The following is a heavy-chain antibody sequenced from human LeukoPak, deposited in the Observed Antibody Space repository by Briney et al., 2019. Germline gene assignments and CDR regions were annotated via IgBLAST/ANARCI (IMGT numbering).Heavy chain of an antibody. V-gene: IGHV1-18*01. CDR3: AREVPTYCYDSTPPRFFDY. CDR2: ISAYNGNT. Sequence: GASVKVSCKASGYTFTSYGISWVRQAPGQGLEWMGWISAYNGNTNYAQKLQGRVTMTTDTTTRRAYRELRSISCDDTAVYYCAREVPTYCYDSTPPRFFDYWGQGTLVTVYS. D-gene: IGHD3-22*01. CDR1: GYTFTSYG. J-gene: IGHJ4*02.